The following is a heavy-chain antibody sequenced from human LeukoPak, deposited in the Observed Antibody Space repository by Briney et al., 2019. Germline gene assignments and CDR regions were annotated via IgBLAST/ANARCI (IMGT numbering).Heavy chain of an antibody. CDR2: IIPIFGTA. CDR1: GGTFSSYA. J-gene: IGHJ4*02. D-gene: IGHD6-13*01. Sequence: ASVKVSCKASGGTFSSYAISWVRQAPGQGLEWMGGIIPIFGTANYAQKLQGRVTMTTDTSTSTAYMELRSLRSDDTAVYYCARDRGQQLGLDYWGQGTLVTVSS. CDR3: ARDRGQQLGLDY. V-gene: IGHV1-69*05.